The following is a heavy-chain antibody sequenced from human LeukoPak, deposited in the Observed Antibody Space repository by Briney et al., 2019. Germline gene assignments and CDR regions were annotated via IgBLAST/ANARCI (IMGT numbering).Heavy chain of an antibody. CDR3: ARGGIAARRGGIGTNWFDP. V-gene: IGHV4-4*07. CDR2: IYTSGST. Sequence: SETLSLTCTVSGGSISSYYWGWIRQPAGKGLEWIGRIYTSGSTNYNPSLKSRVTMSVDTSKNQFSLKLSSVTAADTAVYYCARGGIAARRGGIGTNWFDPWGQGTLVTVSS. D-gene: IGHD6-6*01. CDR1: GGSISSYY. J-gene: IGHJ5*02.